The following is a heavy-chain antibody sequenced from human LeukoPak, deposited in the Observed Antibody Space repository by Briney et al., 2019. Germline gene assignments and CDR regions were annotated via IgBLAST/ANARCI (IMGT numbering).Heavy chain of an antibody. V-gene: IGHV4-59*01. J-gene: IGHJ5*02. CDR1: GGSIDSYY. CDR3: ARESVGAGRNNWFDP. D-gene: IGHD3-10*01. Sequence: SETLSLTCTVSGGSIDSYYWSWIRQPPGKGLEWIGFIYYSGSTKYNPSLKSQVTISMDRSTNQFSLKLTSVTAADTAVYYCARESVGAGRNNWFDPWGQGTLVTVSS. CDR2: IYYSGST.